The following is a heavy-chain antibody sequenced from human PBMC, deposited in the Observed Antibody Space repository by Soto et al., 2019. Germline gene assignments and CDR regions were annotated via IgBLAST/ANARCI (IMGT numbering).Heavy chain of an antibody. V-gene: IGHV3-21*01. CDR1: GFTFSSYS. CDR2: ISSSSSYI. J-gene: IGHJ6*02. D-gene: IGHD2-2*01. CDR3: ARDEDIVVVPAALSAPYYYYGMDV. Sequence: PGGSLRLSCAASGFTFSSYSMNWVRHAPGKGLEWVSSISSSSSYIYYADSVKGRFTISRDNAKNSLYLQMNSLRAEDTAVYYCARDEDIVVVPAALSAPYYYYGMDVWGQGTTVTVSS.